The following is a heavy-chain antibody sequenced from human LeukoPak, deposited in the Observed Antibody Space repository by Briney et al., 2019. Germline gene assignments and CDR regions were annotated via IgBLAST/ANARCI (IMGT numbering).Heavy chain of an antibody. CDR3: ARSNSDYGSGSYYFDY. J-gene: IGHJ4*02. V-gene: IGHV3-13*01. D-gene: IGHD3-10*01. CDR1: GFTFSSYG. CDR2: IGTAGDT. Sequence: GGSLRLSCAASGFTFSSYGMHWVRQATGKGLEWVSAIGTAGDTYYPGSVKGRFTISRENAKNSLYLQMNSLRAGDTAVYYCARSNSDYGSGSYYFDYWGRGTLVTVSS.